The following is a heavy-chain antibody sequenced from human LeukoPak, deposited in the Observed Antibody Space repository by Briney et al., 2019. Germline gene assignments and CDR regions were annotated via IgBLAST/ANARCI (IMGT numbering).Heavy chain of an antibody. CDR1: GFTFDDYA. CDR3: AKGPPEYCSSTSCYPPYYFDY. V-gene: IGHV3-9*01. D-gene: IGHD2-2*01. CDR2: MSWNSGSI. J-gene: IGHJ4*02. Sequence: PGGSLRLSCAASGFTFDDYAMHWVRQAAGKGLEWVSGMSWNSGSIGYADSVKGRFTISRDNAKNSLYLQMNSLRAGDTALYYCAKGPPEYCSSTSCYPPYYFDYWGQGTLVTVSS.